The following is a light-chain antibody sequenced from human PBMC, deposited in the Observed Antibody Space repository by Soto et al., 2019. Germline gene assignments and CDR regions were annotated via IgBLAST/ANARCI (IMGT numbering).Light chain of an antibody. Sequence: QSVLTQPASVSGSPGQSITISCTGTSSDVGSYNLVSWYQHHPGKTPKLIIYEGSRRPSGASNRFSGSKSGNTASLTISGLLAEDEADYYCCSYANSSDYVFGSGTKVT. CDR3: CSYANSSDYV. CDR1: SSDVGSYNL. CDR2: EGS. J-gene: IGLJ1*01. V-gene: IGLV2-23*01.